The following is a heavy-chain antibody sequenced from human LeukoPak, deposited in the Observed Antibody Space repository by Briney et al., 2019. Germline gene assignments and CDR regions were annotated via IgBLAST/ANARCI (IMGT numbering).Heavy chain of an antibody. CDR3: AKSRRAYCSGGSCFGLWDY. CDR1: GFTFSTYW. D-gene: IGHD2-15*01. J-gene: IGHJ4*02. CDR2: INSDESST. Sequence: GGSLRLSCAASGFTFSTYWMPWVRQAPGKGLVWVSRINSDESSTTYADSVKGRFTISRDNAKNTLYLQMNSLRAEDTAVYYCAKSRRAYCSGGSCFGLWDYWGQGTLVTVSS. V-gene: IGHV3-74*01.